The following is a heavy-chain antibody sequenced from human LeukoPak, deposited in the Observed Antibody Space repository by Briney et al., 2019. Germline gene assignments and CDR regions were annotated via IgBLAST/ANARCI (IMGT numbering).Heavy chain of an antibody. J-gene: IGHJ5*02. CDR1: GGTFSSYA. CDR3: ASLLWFGELSPWFDP. Sequence: GSSVKVSCKASGGTFSSYAISWVRQAPGQGLEWMGRIIPILGIANYAQKFQGRVTITADKSTSTAYMGLSSLRSEDTAVYYCASLLWFGELSPWFDPWGQGTLVTVSS. V-gene: IGHV1-69*04. D-gene: IGHD3-10*01. CDR2: IIPILGIA.